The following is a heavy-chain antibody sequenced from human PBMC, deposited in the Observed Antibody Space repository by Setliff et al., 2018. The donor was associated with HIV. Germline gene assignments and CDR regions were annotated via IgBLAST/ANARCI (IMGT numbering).Heavy chain of an antibody. V-gene: IGHV4-61*01. J-gene: IGHJ4*02. CDR1: GGSVSSGNYY. CDR2: IYHSGGT. Sequence: PSETLSLTCTVSGGSVSSGNYYWSWIRQPPGKGLEWIGYIYHSGGTKYNPSLKSRVSISVDTSKNRFSLQLTSVTAADTAVYYCARHRDGGTYPLDYWGQGTLVTVSS. D-gene: IGHD1-26*01. CDR3: ARHRDGGTYPLDY.